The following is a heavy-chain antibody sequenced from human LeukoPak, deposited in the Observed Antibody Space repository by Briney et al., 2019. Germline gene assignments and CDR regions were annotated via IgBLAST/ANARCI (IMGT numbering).Heavy chain of an antibody. Sequence: ASVKVSCKASGYTFTGYYMHWVRRAPGQGLEWMGWINPNSGGTNYAQKFQGRVTMTRDTSISTAYMELSRLRSDDTAVYYCARQLLRDNWFDPWGQGTLVTVSS. CDR1: GYTFTGYY. CDR2: INPNSGGT. CDR3: ARQLLRDNWFDP. V-gene: IGHV1-2*02. D-gene: IGHD2-2*01. J-gene: IGHJ5*02.